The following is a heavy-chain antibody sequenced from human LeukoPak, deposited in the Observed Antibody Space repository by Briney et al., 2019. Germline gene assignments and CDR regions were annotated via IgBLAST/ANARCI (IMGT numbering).Heavy chain of an antibody. CDR3: ARDPNYDILTGYYPGDY. V-gene: IGHV3-9*01. J-gene: IGHJ4*02. CDR2: ISWNSGSI. Sequence: GRSLRLSCAASGFTFDDYAMHWVRQAPGKGLEWVSGISWNSGSIGYADSVKGRFTISRDNAKNSLYLQMNSLRAEDTAVYYCARDPNYDILTGYYPGDYWGQGTLVTVSS. CDR1: GFTFDDYA. D-gene: IGHD3-9*01.